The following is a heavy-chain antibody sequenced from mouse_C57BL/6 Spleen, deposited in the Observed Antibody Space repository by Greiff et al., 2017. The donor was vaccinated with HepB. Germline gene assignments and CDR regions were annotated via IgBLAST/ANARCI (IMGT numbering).Heavy chain of an antibody. CDR3: ARDTYYGNYLFAY. CDR1: GYTFTDYN. J-gene: IGHJ3*01. V-gene: IGHV1-22*01. D-gene: IGHD2-1*01. CDR2: INPNNGGT. Sequence: EVQLQQSGPELVKPGASVKMSCKASGYTFTDYNMHWVKQSHGKSLEWIGYINPNNGGTSYNQKFKGKATLTVNKSSSTAYMELRSLTSEDSAVYYCARDTYYGNYLFAYWGQGTLVTVSA.